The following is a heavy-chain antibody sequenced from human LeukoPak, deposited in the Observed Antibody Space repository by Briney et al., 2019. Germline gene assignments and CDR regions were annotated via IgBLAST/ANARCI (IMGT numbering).Heavy chain of an antibody. D-gene: IGHD6-6*01. CDR2: IWYDGSNK. CDR3: ARDYAEYSSSS. J-gene: IGHJ5*02. V-gene: IGHV3-33*01. Sequence: PGRSLRLSCAASGFTFSSYGMHWVRQAPGKGLEWVAVIWYDGSNKYYADSVKGRFTISRDNSKNTLYLQMNSLRAEDTAVYYCARDYAEYSSSSWGQGPLVTVPS. CDR1: GFTFSSYG.